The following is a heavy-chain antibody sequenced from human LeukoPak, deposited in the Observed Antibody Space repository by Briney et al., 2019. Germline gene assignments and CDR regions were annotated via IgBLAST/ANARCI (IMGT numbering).Heavy chain of an antibody. D-gene: IGHD3-3*01. J-gene: IGHJ4*02. CDR3: ATDRGWRTSGYYLYYFEY. CDR2: VSSTSGAT. Sequence: GGSLRLSCAASGFTFTSYTMNWVRQAPGKGLEWVAFVSSTSGATYYADSVKGRFTISRDNAENSLYLQMDSLRAEDTAVYYCATDRGWRTSGYYLYYFEYWGQGTLVTFSS. CDR1: GFTFTSYT. V-gene: IGHV3-48*01.